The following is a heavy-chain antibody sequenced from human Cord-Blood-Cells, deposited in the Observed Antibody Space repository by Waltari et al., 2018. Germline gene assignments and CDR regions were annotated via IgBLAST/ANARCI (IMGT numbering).Heavy chain of an antibody. CDR2: IYYSGST. D-gene: IGHD2-15*01. V-gene: IGHV4-30-4*01. J-gene: IGHJ3*02. CDR3: ARVGPADRYCSGGSCYSGAFDI. CDR1: GGAIISGDYY. Sequence: QVQLQESGPALVKPPLTLSLTCTVYGGAIISGDYYWCWIRQPQGKGQAGIGYIYYSGSTYYNPSLKSRVTISVGTSKNQFSLKLSAVTAADTAVYYCARVGPADRYCSGGSCYSGAFDIWGQGTMVTVSS.